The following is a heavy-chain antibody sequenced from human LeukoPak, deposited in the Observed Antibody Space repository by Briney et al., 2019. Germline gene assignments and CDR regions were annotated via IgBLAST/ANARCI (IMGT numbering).Heavy chain of an antibody. J-gene: IGHJ4*02. Sequence: ASVKVSCKASGYTFTSYDINWVRQATGQGLEWMGWMNPNSGNTGYAQKFQGRVTMTRNTSISTAYMELSRLRSDDTAVYYCARGRFRGYSYGYGCWGQGTLVTVSS. CDR3: ARGRFRGYSYGYGC. CDR1: GYTFTSYD. CDR2: MNPNSGNT. V-gene: IGHV1-8*01. D-gene: IGHD5-18*01.